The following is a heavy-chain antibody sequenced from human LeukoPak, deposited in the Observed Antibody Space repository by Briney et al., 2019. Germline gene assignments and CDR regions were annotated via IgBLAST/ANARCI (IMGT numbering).Heavy chain of an antibody. J-gene: IGHJ4*02. Sequence: PSETLSLTCTVSGGSISDYYWNWIRQPPGKGLEWIGYIYYSGTTNYNPSLESRVTISVDTSKNQFSLKLRYVTAVDTAVYYCARSSSWQAHLGYWGQGTLVTVSS. V-gene: IGHV4-59*08. D-gene: IGHD6-13*01. CDR3: ARSSSWQAHLGY. CDR2: IYYSGTT. CDR1: GGSISDYY.